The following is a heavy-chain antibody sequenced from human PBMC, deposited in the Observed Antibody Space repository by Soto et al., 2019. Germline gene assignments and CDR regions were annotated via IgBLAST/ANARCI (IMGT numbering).Heavy chain of an antibody. CDR1: GGSISSSSYY. Sequence: PSETLSLTCTVSGGSISSSSYYWGWIRQPPGKGLEWIGSIYYSGSTYYNPSLKSRVTISVDTSKNQFSLKLSSVTAADTAVYYCARQTKGGWTIDYWGQGTLVTVSS. J-gene: IGHJ4*02. D-gene: IGHD2-8*01. V-gene: IGHV4-39*01. CDR3: ARQTKGGWTIDY. CDR2: IYYSGST.